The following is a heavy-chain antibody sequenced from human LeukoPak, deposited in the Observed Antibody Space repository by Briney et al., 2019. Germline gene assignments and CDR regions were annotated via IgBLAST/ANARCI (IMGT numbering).Heavy chain of an antibody. CDR3: ARFGYVAAVDV. V-gene: IGHV3-7*01. CDR2: INPAGSET. Sequence: GGSMRLSCAASGFSFSAYWMTWVRQAPGTGLEWVANINPAGSETYYVDPVKGRFSISRDNAKNLVYLQMNSLRAEDTAVYHCARFGYVAAVDVWGQGTPVTVSS. J-gene: IGHJ4*02. CDR1: GFSFSAYW. D-gene: IGHD2-15*01.